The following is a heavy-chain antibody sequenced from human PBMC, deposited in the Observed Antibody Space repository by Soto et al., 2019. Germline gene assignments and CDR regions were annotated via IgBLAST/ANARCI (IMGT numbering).Heavy chain of an antibody. Sequence: GGSLRLSCSASGFTFSSYAMHWVRQAPGKGLEYVSAISSNGGSTYYADSVKGRFTISRDNSKNTLYLQMGSLRAEDTAVYYCVKDHGYCSSTSCYDYYYYYGMDVWGQGTTVTVSS. CDR3: VKDHGYCSSTSCYDYYYYYGMDV. V-gene: IGHV3-64D*06. CDR1: GFTFSSYA. D-gene: IGHD2-2*01. J-gene: IGHJ6*02. CDR2: ISSNGGST.